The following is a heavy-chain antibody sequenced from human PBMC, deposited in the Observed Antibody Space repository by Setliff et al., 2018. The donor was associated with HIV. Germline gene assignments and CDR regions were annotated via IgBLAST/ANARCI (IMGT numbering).Heavy chain of an antibody. J-gene: IGHJ4*02. V-gene: IGHV3-30-3*01. CDR1: GFTFSSYV. Sequence: GGSLRLSCAATGFTFSSYVLHWVRQAPGKGLEWVAVMSTGGDIKIYVDSVKGRFTISRDNSKNTLFLQMNSLRPEDTATYYCVRDPIEGYPDYFDYWGQGTLVTVSS. CDR2: MSTGGDIK. D-gene: IGHD1-26*01. CDR3: VRDPIEGYPDYFDY.